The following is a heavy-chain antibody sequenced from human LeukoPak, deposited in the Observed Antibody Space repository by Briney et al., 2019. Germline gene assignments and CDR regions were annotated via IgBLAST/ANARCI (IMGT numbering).Heavy chain of an antibody. D-gene: IGHD6-19*01. CDR3: ARGAVAGTGVFDY. Sequence: SETLSLTCTVSGGSISSYYWSWIRRPPGKGLEWIGYIYYSGSTNYNPSLKSRVTISVDTSKNQFSLKLSSVTAADTAVYYCARGAVAGTGVFDYWGQGTLVTVSS. J-gene: IGHJ4*02. CDR1: GGSISSYY. V-gene: IGHV4-59*01. CDR2: IYYSGST.